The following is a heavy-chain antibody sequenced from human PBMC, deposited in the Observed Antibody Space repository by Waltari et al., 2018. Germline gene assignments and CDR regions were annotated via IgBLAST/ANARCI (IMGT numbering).Heavy chain of an antibody. Sequence: EVQLVESGGGLVQPGGSLRLSCAASGFTFSSYWMSWVRQAPGKGREWVANIKQDGSEKYYVDSVKGRFTISRDNAKNSLYLQMNSLRAEDTAVYYCARDEADYYYYYYMDVWGKGTTVTVSS. CDR2: IKQDGSEK. J-gene: IGHJ6*03. CDR1: GFTFSSYW. V-gene: IGHV3-7*01. CDR3: ARDEADYYYYYYMDV.